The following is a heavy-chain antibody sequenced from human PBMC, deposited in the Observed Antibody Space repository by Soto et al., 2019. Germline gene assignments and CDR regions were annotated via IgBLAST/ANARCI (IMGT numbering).Heavy chain of an antibody. Sequence: PGGSLRLSCAASGFTFSSYGMHWVRQAPGKGLEWVAVIWYDGSNKYYADSVKGRFTISRDNSKNTLYLQMNSLRAEDTAVYYCARTYYYDSSGYGPFDYWGQGTLVTVSS. CDR3: ARTYYYDSSGYGPFDY. CDR2: IWYDGSNK. D-gene: IGHD3-22*01. CDR1: GFTFSSYG. V-gene: IGHV3-33*01. J-gene: IGHJ4*02.